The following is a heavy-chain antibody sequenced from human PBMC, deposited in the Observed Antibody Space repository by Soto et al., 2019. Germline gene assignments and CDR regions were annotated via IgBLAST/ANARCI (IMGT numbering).Heavy chain of an antibody. D-gene: IGHD6-25*01. Sequence: SSTXSLTCTFSVYSISSHYCILIRQSPGKGLEFIGHIYHSGSTRYNPSFKRRVTMSIDTSKNQFSLKLKSVTAADTAVYYCAKTLEAAGFCIETWGQGILVNVS. CDR3: AKTLEAAGFCIET. V-gene: IGHV4-59*11. J-gene: IGHJ4*02. CDR1: VYSISSHY. CDR2: IYHSGST.